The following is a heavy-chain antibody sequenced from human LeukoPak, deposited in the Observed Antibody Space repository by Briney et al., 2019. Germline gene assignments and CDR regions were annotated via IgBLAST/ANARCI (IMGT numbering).Heavy chain of an antibody. J-gene: IGHJ4*02. CDR2: IYTSGST. D-gene: IGHD4-17*01. CDR3: AREAMTTVTYYFDY. Sequence: PSETLSLTCTVSGGSISSSSYYWSWIRQPAGKGLEWIGRIYTSGSTDYNPSLKSRVTMSVDTSKNQFSLKLSSVTAADTAVYYCAREAMTTVTYYFDYWGQGTLVTVSS. CDR1: GGSISSSSYY. V-gene: IGHV4-61*02.